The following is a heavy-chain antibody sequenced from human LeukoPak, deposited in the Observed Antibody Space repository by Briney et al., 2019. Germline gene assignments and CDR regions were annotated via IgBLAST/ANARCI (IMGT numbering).Heavy chain of an antibody. D-gene: IGHD6-13*01. V-gene: IGHV4-30-2*01. J-gene: IGHJ4*02. Sequence: SETLSLTCTVSGGSFSSDGYNWSWIRQPPGKGLEWIGYIYHGGTTNYNPALKSRVTISIDMSKNQFSLKLSSVTAADTAVYYCASSIAAAGRQVDYWGQGTLVTVSS. CDR3: ASSIAAAGRQVDY. CDR2: IYHGGTT. CDR1: GGSFSSDGYN.